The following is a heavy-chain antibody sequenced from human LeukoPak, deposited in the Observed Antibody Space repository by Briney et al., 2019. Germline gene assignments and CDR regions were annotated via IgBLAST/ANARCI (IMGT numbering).Heavy chain of an antibody. CDR1: GGTFDRYG. D-gene: IGHD2-21*02. CDR2: IIPLVEEV. J-gene: IGHJ6*02. V-gene: IGHV1-69*04. CDR3: ARDMSPPGVLVTADYGLDV. Sequence: GASVKVSCKASGGTFDRYGVSWVRQAPGQGLEWMGRIIPLVEEVTYSQKFQDRVTISADRFTSTAYMEVRRLRPEDSAVYFCARDMSPPGVLVTADYGLDVWGQGTAVTVSS.